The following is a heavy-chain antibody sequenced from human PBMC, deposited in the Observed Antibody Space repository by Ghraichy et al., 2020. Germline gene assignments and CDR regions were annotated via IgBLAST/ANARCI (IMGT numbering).Heavy chain of an antibody. CDR2: ISGGGEST. CDR1: GFTFSPYG. V-gene: IGHV3-23*01. J-gene: IGHJ4*02. D-gene: IGHD6-19*01. Sequence: GGSLRLSCAASGFTFSPYGMNWVRQAPGKGLEWVSGISGGGESTYYADSVKGRFTISRDNFKNTLYLQISSLRVEDTAVYYCAKGSEFSTGWWVDYFEFWCQGTLVTVSS. CDR3: AKGSEFSTGWWVDYFEF.